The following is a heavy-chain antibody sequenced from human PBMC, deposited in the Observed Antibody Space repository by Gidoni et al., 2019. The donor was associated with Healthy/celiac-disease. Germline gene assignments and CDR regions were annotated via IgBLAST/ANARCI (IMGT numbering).Heavy chain of an antibody. CDR3: VKRVGSYGYHFDY. V-gene: IGHV3-64D*06. D-gene: IGHD5-18*01. J-gene: IGHJ4*02. CDR2: ISSNGGST. CDR1: GFTFSSYA. Sequence: EVQLVESGGGWVQPGGSLRLSCSASGFTFSSYAMHWVRQAPGKGLEYVSAISSNGGSTYYADSVKGRFTISRDNSKNTLYLQMSSLRAEDTAVYYCVKRVGSYGYHFDYWGQGTLVTVSS.